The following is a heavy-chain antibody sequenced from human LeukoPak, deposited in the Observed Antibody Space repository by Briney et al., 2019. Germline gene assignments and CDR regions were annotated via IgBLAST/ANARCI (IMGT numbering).Heavy chain of an antibody. V-gene: IGHV4-4*07. CDR3: ARVTAAGTSVVFDP. CDR1: GGSISSHY. D-gene: IGHD6-13*01. J-gene: IGHJ5*02. Sequence: SETLSLTCTVSGGSISSHYWSWIRQPAGKGLEWIGRIYTSGSTNYNPSLKSRVAMSVDTSKNQFSLKLNSVTAADTAVYYCARVTAAGTSVVFDPWGQGTLVTVSS. CDR2: IYTSGST.